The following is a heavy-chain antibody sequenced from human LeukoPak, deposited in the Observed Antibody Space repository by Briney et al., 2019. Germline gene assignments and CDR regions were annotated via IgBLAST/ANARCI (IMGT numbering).Heavy chain of an antibody. CDR1: SGSISSYY. CDR3: ARHFGSGSPPGGS. D-gene: IGHD3-10*01. Sequence: SETLSLTCTVSSGSISSYYWSWIRQGPGKGLEWIGYIYASGTTNYNPTNYNPSLKSRVTISVDTSKNQFSLKLSSVTVADTAVYYCARHFGSGSPPGGSWGQGTLVTVSS. CDR2: IYASGTTNYNPT. V-gene: IGHV4-59*08. J-gene: IGHJ5*02.